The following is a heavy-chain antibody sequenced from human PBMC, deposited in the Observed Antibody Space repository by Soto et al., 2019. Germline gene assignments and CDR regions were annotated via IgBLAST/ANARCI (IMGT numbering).Heavy chain of an antibody. D-gene: IGHD2-15*01. Sequence: GGSLRLSCAASGFTFSSYDMHWVRQATGKGLEWVSAIGTAGDTCYPGSVKGRFTISRENAKNSLYLQMNSLRAGDTAVYYCARGPTEYCSGGSCYRDGAFDIWGQGTMVTVSS. J-gene: IGHJ3*02. CDR2: IGTAGDT. CDR1: GFTFSSYD. V-gene: IGHV3-13*01. CDR3: ARGPTEYCSGGSCYRDGAFDI.